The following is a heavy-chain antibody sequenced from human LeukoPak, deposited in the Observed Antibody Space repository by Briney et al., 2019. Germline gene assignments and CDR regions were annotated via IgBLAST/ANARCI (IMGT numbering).Heavy chain of an antibody. CDR3: ARDLGYDYVWGSLDDAFDI. V-gene: IGHV3-48*01. CDR1: GFTFSSYS. CDR2: ISSSGSTI. Sequence: GGSLRLSCAASGFTFSSYSMNWVRQAPGKGLEWVSYISSSGSTIYCADSVKGRFTIYRDNEKNSLYLQMNSLRAEDTAVYYCARDLGYDYVWGSLDDAFDIWGQGTMVTVSS. J-gene: IGHJ3*02. D-gene: IGHD3-16*01.